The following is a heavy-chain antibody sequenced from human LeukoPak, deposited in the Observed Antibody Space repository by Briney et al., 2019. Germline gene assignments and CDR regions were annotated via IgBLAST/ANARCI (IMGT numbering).Heavy chain of an antibody. D-gene: IGHD3-3*01. J-gene: IGHJ4*02. V-gene: IGHV3-23*01. Sequence: GGSLRLSCAASGFTFTSYAMNWVRQAPGKGLEWVSTISDSSGSTYYADSVKGRFTISRDNAKNTLYLQMNSLRVEDTAVYYCAKSMSGLNDYWGQGTLVSVSS. CDR3: AKSMSGLNDY. CDR2: ISDSSGST. CDR1: GFTFTSYA.